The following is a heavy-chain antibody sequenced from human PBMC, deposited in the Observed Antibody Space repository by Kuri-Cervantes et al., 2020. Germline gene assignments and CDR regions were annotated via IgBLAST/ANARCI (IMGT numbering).Heavy chain of an antibody. D-gene: IGHD3-22*01. CDR2: IYPGDSDT. CDR1: GYSFTSYW. V-gene: IGHV5-51*01. CDR3: ARRAYYDSSGYKDWFDP. Sequence: KVSCKGSGYSFTSYWIGWVRQMPGKGLEWMGIIYPGDSDTRYSPSFQGQVTISADKSISTAYLQWSSLKASDTAMYYCARRAYYDSSGYKDWFDPWGQRTLVTVSS. J-gene: IGHJ5*02.